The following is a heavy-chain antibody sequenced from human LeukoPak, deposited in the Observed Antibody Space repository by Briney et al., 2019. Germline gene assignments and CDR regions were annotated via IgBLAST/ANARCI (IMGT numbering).Heavy chain of an antibody. J-gene: IGHJ3*02. Sequence: GGSLRLSCAASGFTFSSYGIHWVRQAPGKGLEWVAFIRYDGSNKYYADSVKGRFTISRDNSKNTLYLQMNSLRAEDTAVYYCAKGSAYYYDSSGGAFDIWGQGTMVTVSS. D-gene: IGHD3-22*01. V-gene: IGHV3-30*02. CDR3: AKGSAYYYDSSGGAFDI. CDR1: GFTFSSYG. CDR2: IRYDGSNK.